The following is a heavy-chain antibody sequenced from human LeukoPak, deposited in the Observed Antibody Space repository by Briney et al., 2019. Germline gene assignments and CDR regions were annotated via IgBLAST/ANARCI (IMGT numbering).Heavy chain of an antibody. Sequence: GASVKVSCKASGGTFSSYAISWVRQAPGQGLEWMGGIIPIFGTANYAQKFQGRVTITADESTSTAYMELSSLRSEDTAVYYCARSLGATPHDAFDIWGQGTMVTVSS. V-gene: IGHV1-69*13. J-gene: IGHJ3*02. CDR1: GGTFSSYA. CDR2: IIPIFGTA. CDR3: ARSLGATPHDAFDI. D-gene: IGHD1-26*01.